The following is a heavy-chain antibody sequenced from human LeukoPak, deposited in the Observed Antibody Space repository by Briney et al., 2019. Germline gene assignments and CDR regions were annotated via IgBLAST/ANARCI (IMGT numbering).Heavy chain of an antibody. Sequence: YHSGSTYYNPSLKSRVTISVDRSKNQFSLKLSSVTAADTAVYYCARGMTYYYDSSGYSFDYWGQGTLVTVSS. J-gene: IGHJ4*02. CDR3: ARGMTYYYDSSGYSFDY. V-gene: IGHV4-30-2*01. CDR2: YHSGST. D-gene: IGHD3-22*01.